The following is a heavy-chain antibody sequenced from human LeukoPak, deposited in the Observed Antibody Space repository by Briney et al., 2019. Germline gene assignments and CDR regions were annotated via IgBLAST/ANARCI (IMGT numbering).Heavy chain of an antibody. CDR1: GGTFSSYA. Sequence: ASVKVSCKASGGTFSSYAIGWVRQAPGQGLEWMGGIIPIFGTANYAQKFQGRVTITADESTSTAYMELSSLRSEDTAVYYCATPDRGPYYDSQFDYWGQGTLVTVSS. D-gene: IGHD3-22*01. V-gene: IGHV1-69*13. CDR3: ATPDRGPYYDSQFDY. J-gene: IGHJ4*02. CDR2: IIPIFGTA.